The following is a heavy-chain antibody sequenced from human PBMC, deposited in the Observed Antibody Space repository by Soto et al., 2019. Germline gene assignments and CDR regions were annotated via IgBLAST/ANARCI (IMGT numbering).Heavy chain of an antibody. D-gene: IGHD4-17*01. Sequence: PGGSLRLSCAASGFTFSTYGMHWVRQTPGKGLEWVAVISYDGTNKFYSDSVKGRFTISRDNFKNTLTLQMNSLRADDTAVYSCAKDLQSYGDYDYYCHGMEVWGLGTRVTVSS. CDR3: AKDLQSYGDYDYYCHGMEV. CDR1: GFTFSTYG. CDR2: ISYDGTNK. J-gene: IGHJ6*02. V-gene: IGHV3-30*18.